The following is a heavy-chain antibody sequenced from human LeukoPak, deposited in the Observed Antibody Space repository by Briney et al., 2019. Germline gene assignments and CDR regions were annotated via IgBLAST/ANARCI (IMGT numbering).Heavy chain of an antibody. CDR1: GVSISSSSYY. J-gene: IGHJ3*02. CDR2: IYYSGST. CDR3: ARHSITMVRGVIINLYAFDI. D-gene: IGHD3-10*01. V-gene: IGHV4-39*01. Sequence: SETLSLTCTVSGVSISSSSYYWGWIRQPPGKGLEWIGSIYYSGSTYYNPSLKSRVTISVDTSKNQFSLKLSSVTAADTAVYYCARHSITMVRGVIINLYAFDIWGQGTMVTVSS.